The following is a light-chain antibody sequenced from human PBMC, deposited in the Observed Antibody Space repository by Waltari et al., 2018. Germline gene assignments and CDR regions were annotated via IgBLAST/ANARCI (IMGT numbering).Light chain of an antibody. Sequence: EIVMTQSPATLSVSPGESATLSCRASQSVSSNLAWYQQKPGQAPRLLIYGASTRATGVPARFSGSGSGTEFTLTISSLQSEDFAVYYCQQYSNWPPWTFGQGTRVEIK. V-gene: IGKV3-15*01. CDR2: GAS. CDR3: QQYSNWPPWT. J-gene: IGKJ1*01. CDR1: QSVSSN.